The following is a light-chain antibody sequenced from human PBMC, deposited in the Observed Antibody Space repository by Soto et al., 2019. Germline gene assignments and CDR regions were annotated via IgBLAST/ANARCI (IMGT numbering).Light chain of an antibody. Sequence: EIVLTQSPGTLSLSPGERATLSCRASQSVSSSYLAWYQQKPGQAPRLLIYRASSRATGIPDRFSGSGSGKDFTLTISRLEPEDFAVYYCQQYGSYWTFGQGTKVEIK. CDR3: QQYGSYWT. CDR1: QSVSSSY. J-gene: IGKJ1*01. V-gene: IGKV3-20*01. CDR2: RAS.